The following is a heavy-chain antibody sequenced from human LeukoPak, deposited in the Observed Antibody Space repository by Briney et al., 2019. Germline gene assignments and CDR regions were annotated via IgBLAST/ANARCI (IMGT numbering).Heavy chain of an antibody. J-gene: IGHJ4*02. CDR1: GGSFSGYY. CDR2: INHSGST. CDR3: ARVLIRTRIVDY. V-gene: IGHV4-34*01. D-gene: IGHD1-7*01. Sequence: PSETLSLTCAVYGGSFSGYYWSWIRQPPGKGLEWIGEINHSGSTNYNPSLKSRVTISVDTSKNQFSLKLSSVAAADTAVYYCARVLIRTRIVDYWGQGTLVTVSS.